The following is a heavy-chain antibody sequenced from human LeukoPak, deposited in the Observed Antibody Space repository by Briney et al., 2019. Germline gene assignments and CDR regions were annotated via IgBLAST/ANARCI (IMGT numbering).Heavy chain of an antibody. J-gene: IGHJ4*02. CDR2: IYASGIT. CDR1: GGPISRFL. CDR3: ARETADLGRSLDS. V-gene: IGHV4-4*07. Sequence: PLETLSLTCTGPGGPISRFLRSLIRQPPGKGPGWIGRIYASGITNSNPSLKSRVTMSLDTSKNQFSLNLTSVTAADAAVYFCARETADLGRSLDSWGQGALVTVSS. D-gene: IGHD1-26*01.